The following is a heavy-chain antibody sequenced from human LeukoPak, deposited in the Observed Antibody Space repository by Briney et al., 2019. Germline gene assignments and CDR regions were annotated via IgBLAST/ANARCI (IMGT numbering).Heavy chain of an antibody. CDR1: GFTFSSYW. V-gene: IGHV3-7*01. CDR2: IKQDGSEK. J-gene: IGHJ4*02. D-gene: IGHD5-18*01. CDR3: AGGGVDTAMVTYY. Sequence: PGGSLRLSCAAFGFTFSSYWMSWVRQAPGKGLEWVANIKQDGSEKYYVDSVKGRFTISRDNAKNSLYLQMNSLRAEDTAVYYCAGGGVDTAMVTYYWGQGTLVTVSS.